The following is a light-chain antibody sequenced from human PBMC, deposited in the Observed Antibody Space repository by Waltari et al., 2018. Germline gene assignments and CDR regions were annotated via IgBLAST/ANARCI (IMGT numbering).Light chain of an antibody. Sequence: DVVMTQTPLYLAVTPGQSASISCRSSQSLLSSDGNTYVSWFHQRPGQSPGRLFYKVSFRDSWVPDRITSSGSDTDFSLEISRVEAEDVGHYYCMQGTHWPPLTFGGGTKVEI. CDR2: KVS. CDR1: QSLLSSDGNTY. V-gene: IGKV2-30*01. CDR3: MQGTHWPPLT. J-gene: IGKJ4*01.